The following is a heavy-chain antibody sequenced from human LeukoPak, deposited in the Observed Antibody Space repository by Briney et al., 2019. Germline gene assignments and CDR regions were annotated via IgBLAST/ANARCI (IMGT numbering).Heavy chain of an antibody. CDR3: ATDFVVVPAAMPTDY. D-gene: IGHD2-2*01. CDR2: FDPEDGET. J-gene: IGHJ4*02. V-gene: IGHV1-24*01. CDR1: GGTFSSYA. Sequence: ASVKVSCKASGGTFSSYAISWVRQAPGKGLEWMGGFDPEDGETIYAQKFQGRVTMTEDTSTDTAYMELSSLRSEDTAVYYCATDFVVVPAAMPTDYWGQGTLVTVSS.